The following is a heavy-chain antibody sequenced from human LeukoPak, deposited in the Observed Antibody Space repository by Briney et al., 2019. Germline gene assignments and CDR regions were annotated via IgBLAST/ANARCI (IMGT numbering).Heavy chain of an antibody. J-gene: IGHJ4*02. D-gene: IGHD3-22*01. Sequence: GGSLRLSCEGSGFTFSINAMHWVRRAPGKGLEWLAVISYDGTKQYFADFVKGRFTISRDNVKNSLYLEMNSLRVEDSAVYYCARDHYFDISGYLDYWGQGTPVTVSS. CDR2: ISYDGTKQ. V-gene: IGHV3-30-3*01. CDR1: GFTFSINA. CDR3: ARDHYFDISGYLDY.